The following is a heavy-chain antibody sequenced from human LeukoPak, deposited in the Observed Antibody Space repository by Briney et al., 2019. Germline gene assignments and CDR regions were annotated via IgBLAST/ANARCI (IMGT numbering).Heavy chain of an antibody. D-gene: IGHD5-12*01. CDR1: GGSISSYY. V-gene: IGHV4-59*01. J-gene: IGHJ3*02. CDR3: ARGLRFHAFDI. CDR2: IYYSGST. Sequence: SETLSLTCTVSGGSISSYYWSWIRQPPGKGLEWIGYIYYSGSTNYNPSLKSRVTISVDTSKNQFSLKLSSVTAADTAVYYCARGLRFHAFDIWGQGTMVTVSS.